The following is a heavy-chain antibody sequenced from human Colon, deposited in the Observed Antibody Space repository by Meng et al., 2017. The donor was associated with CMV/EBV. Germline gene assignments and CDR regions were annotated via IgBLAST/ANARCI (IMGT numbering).Heavy chain of an antibody. CDR2: ICGDIDY. D-gene: IGHD6-19*01. Sequence: CTVSEDTISSTNFSWTRIGQPPGKGLMSISYICGDIDYYYDPFIRRRVSISLDTSKNNYSLKLGSVTAADTAIYYCARDRYRLGSDSWGQGTLVTVSS. J-gene: IGHJ4*02. CDR1: EDTISSTNFS. V-gene: IGHV4-30-4*01. CDR3: ARDRYRLGSDS.